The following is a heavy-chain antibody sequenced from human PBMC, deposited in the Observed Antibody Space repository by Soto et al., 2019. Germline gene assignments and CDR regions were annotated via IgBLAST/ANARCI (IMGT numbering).Heavy chain of an antibody. CDR1: AGSLSDYY. J-gene: IGHJ4*02. Sequence: SETLSLTCSVSAGSLSDYYWTWIRQSSGKGLEWIGEIYHTGSTKYNPSLKSRVAISVDMSKNQFSLTLSSVTPADTAVYYCARGGRGSGLYFLYYFDLWGQGTLVTVSS. D-gene: IGHD3-16*01. CDR3: ARGGRGSGLYFLYYFDL. CDR2: IYHTGST. V-gene: IGHV4-59*01.